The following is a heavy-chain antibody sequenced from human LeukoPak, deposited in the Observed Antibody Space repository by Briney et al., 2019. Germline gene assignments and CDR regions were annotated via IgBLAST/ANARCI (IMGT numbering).Heavy chain of an antibody. CDR2: INPSCCST. CDR1: GYTFTSYY. V-gene: IGHV1-46*01. Sequence: ASAKVSCKASGYTFTSYYMHWVRQAPGQEREWMGIINPSCCSTSYAHKFQGRVTMTRDTSTSTVYMELSSLRSEDTAVYYCARADPSGWYYYWGQGTLVTVSS. D-gene: IGHD6-19*01. CDR3: ARADPSGWYYY. J-gene: IGHJ4*02.